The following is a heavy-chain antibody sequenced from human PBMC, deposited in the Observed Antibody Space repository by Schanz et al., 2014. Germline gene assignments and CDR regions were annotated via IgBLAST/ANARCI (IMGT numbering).Heavy chain of an antibody. CDR3: AKEVRLVLRDWLPTPDFDY. J-gene: IGHJ4*02. Sequence: EVQVVESGGDLVQPGGSLRLSCAVSGCTFSNYGMGWVRQAPGKGLEWVSAISGSGGSTYYADSVKGRFTISRDNSKNTLFLQMNSLRAEDTAPYYCAKEVRLVLRDWLPTPDFDYWGQGTLVTVSS. D-gene: IGHD3-3*01. V-gene: IGHV3-23*04. CDR1: GCTFSNYG. CDR2: ISGSGGST.